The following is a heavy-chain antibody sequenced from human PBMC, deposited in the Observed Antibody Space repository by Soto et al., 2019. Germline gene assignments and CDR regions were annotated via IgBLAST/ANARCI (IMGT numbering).Heavy chain of an antibody. CDR3: ARERGYNWTPPRSAGGDWFDP. CDR1: GYIFISFG. J-gene: IGHJ5*02. D-gene: IGHD1-20*01. Sequence: QVQLVQSGAEVKKPGASVKVSCKTSGYIFISFGISWVRQAPGQGLEWMGWINGYTGYTKYAQNFQGRVTMTTDRSTSTAYTELRGLRSDDTAVYYFARERGYNWTPPRSAGGDWFDPWGQGTRVPVSS. CDR2: INGYTGYT. V-gene: IGHV1-18*01.